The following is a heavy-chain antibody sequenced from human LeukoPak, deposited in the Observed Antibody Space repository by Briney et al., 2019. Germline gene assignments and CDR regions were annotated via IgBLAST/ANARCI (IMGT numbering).Heavy chain of an antibody. CDR3: ARDQDGGGPHDY. J-gene: IGHJ4*02. CDR2: ISSSGSTI. V-gene: IGHV3-48*03. CDR1: GFTFSSYE. Sequence: PGGSLRLSCAASGFTFSSYEMNWVRQAPGKGLEWVSYISSSGSTIYYADSVKGRFTISRDNAKNSLYLQMNSLRAEDTAVYYCARDQDGGGPHDYWGQGTLVTVSS. D-gene: IGHD3-10*01.